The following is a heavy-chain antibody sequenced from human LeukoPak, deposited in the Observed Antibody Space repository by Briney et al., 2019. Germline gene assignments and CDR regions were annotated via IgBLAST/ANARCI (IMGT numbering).Heavy chain of an antibody. J-gene: IGHJ4*02. CDR2: INPNSGGT. D-gene: IGHD5-18*01. CDR1: GYTFTGYF. Sequence: GASVKVSCKASGYTFTGYFMHWVRQAPGQELEWMGWINPNSGGTNYAQKFQGRVTMTRDTSISTAYMELSSLRSDDTAVYYCARGGIQLWFLVDYWGQGTLVTVSS. CDR3: ARGGIQLWFLVDY. V-gene: IGHV1-2*02.